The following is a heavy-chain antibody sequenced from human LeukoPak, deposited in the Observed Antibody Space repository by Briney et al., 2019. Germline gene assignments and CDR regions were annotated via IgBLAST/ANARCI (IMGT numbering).Heavy chain of an antibody. CDR2: IYPGDSDT. Sequence: GESLKISCKGSGYSFTSYWIAWVRQMPGKGLEWMGIIYPGDSDTRYSPSFQGQVTISADKSISTAYLQWSSLKASDTAIYYCARQVDIAVAGYDYWGQGTLITVSS. J-gene: IGHJ4*02. D-gene: IGHD6-13*01. V-gene: IGHV5-51*01. CDR1: GYSFTSYW. CDR3: ARQVDIAVAGYDY.